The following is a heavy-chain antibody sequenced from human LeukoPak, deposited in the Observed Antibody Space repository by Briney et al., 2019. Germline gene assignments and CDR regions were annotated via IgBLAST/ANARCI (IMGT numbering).Heavy chain of an antibody. V-gene: IGHV1-69*01. CDR2: IIPIFGTA. CDR3: ARDRYSGSYALYYYYGMGV. D-gene: IGHD1-26*01. CDR1: GGTFSSYA. J-gene: IGHJ6*02. Sequence: GASVKVSCKASGGTFSSYAISWVRQAPGQGLEWMGGIIPIFGTANYAQKFQGRVTITADESTSTAYMELSSLRSEDTAVYYCARDRYSGSYALYYYYGMGVWGQGTTVTVSS.